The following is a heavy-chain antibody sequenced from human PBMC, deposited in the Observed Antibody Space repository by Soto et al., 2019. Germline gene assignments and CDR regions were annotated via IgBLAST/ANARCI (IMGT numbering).Heavy chain of an antibody. V-gene: IGHV1-46*03. CDR2: INPNGGST. Sequence: QVQLVQSGAEVKKPGASVRVSCKASGYTFTNYYIDWVRQAPGQGLEWMGIINPNGGSTTYVQKFQGRDTMTRDTSTSTVYMELSSLRPEDTAVYYCARAASTTVTKRLNDVFDVWGQGTMLTVSS. CDR1: GYTFTNYY. D-gene: IGHD4-4*01. J-gene: IGHJ3*01. CDR3: ARAASTTVTKRLNDVFDV.